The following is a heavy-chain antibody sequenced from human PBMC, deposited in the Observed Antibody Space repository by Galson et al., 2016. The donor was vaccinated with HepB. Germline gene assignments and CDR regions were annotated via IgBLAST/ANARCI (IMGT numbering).Heavy chain of an antibody. CDR2: ISRSRRTI. CDR1: GFTFSSYS. D-gene: IGHD3-10*01. V-gene: IGHV3-48*02. J-gene: IGHJ4*02. CDR3: AGQSEAYYGSGSYYNPFDY. Sequence: SLRLSCAASGFTFSSYSMNWVRQAPGKGLEWVAYISRSRRTIYYADSVKGRFTISRDSAKNSLYLQMNSLRDEDKAVYFCAGQSEAYYGSGSYYNPFDYWGQGTLVTVSS.